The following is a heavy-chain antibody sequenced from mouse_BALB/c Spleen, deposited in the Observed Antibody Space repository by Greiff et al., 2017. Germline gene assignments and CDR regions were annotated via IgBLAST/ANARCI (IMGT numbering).Heavy chain of an antibody. CDR1: GFSLTSYG. V-gene: IGHV2-9*02. J-gene: IGHJ3*01. Sequence: VHLVESGPGLVAPSQSLSITCTVSGFSLTSYGVHWVRQPPGKGLEWLGVIWAGGSTNYNSALMSRLSISKDNSKSQVFLKMNSLQTDDTAMYYCAREAYDYDVSWLAYWGQGTLVTVSA. D-gene: IGHD2-4*01. CDR2: IWAGGST. CDR3: AREAYDYDVSWLAY.